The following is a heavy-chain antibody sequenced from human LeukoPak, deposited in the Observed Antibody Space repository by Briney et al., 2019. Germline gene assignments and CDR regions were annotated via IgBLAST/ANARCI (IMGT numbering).Heavy chain of an antibody. J-gene: IGHJ4*02. CDR2: ISTYDDNI. D-gene: IGHD1-26*01. CDR3: ARPRRSGSHAEFDS. Sequence: ASVKVSCKASGYTFTTYGLSWVRQAPGQGLEWLGWISTYDDNIKYAQSLQGRLTLTIDTSTSTAYMELRSLTSDDTAVYYCARPRRSGSHAEFDSWGQGTLVTVSS. V-gene: IGHV1-18*01. CDR1: GYTFTTYG.